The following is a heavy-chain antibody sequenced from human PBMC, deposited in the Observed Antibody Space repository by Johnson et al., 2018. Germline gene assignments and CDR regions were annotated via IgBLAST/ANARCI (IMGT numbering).Heavy chain of an antibody. V-gene: IGHV3-30*03. CDR1: GFTFSSYG. Sequence: VQLVQCGGGVVQPGMSLRLSCAASGFTFSSYGMHWVRPAPGKGLEGVAVISYDGSHKYYAASVKGRFTISRDNAKNSLWLQMNSLRAEDTAVYYCATEGGSYGQNVSYFQHWGQGTLVTVSS. CDR2: ISYDGSHK. CDR3: ATEGGSYGQNVSYFQH. J-gene: IGHJ1*01. D-gene: IGHD1-26*01.